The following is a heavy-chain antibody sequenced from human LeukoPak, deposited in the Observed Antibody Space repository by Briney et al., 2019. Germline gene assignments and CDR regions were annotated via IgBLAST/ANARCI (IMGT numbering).Heavy chain of an antibody. CDR2: IYYSGST. D-gene: IGHD3-22*01. Sequence: SETLSLTCAVYGGSFSGYYWSWIRQPPGKGLEWIGSIYYSGSTYYNPSLKSRVTISVDTSKNQFSLKLTSVTAADTAVYYCARRDADSTGYLYYFDYWGQGTLVTVSS. J-gene: IGHJ4*02. CDR3: ARRDADSTGYLYYFDY. V-gene: IGHV4-34*01. CDR1: GGSFSGYY.